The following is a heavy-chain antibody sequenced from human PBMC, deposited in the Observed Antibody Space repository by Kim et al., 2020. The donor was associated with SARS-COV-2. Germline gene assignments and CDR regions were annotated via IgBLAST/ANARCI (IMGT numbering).Heavy chain of an antibody. Sequence: GGSLRLSCAASGFTFDSYGMSWVRQAPGKGLEWVSYIRGSGDTTSYAESLKGRFSISRDNSKNTMYLQMNSLRPEDTAVYYCAKHLLRKWSADYWGQGTLVTVSS. CDR1: GFTFDSYG. CDR3: AKHLLRKWSADY. V-gene: IGHV3-23*01. J-gene: IGHJ4*02. D-gene: IGHD2-15*01. CDR2: IRGSGDTT.